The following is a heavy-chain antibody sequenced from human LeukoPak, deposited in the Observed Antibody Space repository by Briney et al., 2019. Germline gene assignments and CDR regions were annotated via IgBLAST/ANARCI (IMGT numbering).Heavy chain of an antibody. CDR3: AKVGDNWDFDY. V-gene: IGHV3-53*05. CDR2: IYSGGSR. CDR1: GFTVSSNY. J-gene: IGHJ4*02. D-gene: IGHD3-16*01. Sequence: GGSLRLSCAASGFTVSSNYMSWVRQAPGKGLEWVSVIYSGGSRYYADSVKGRFTISRDNSKNTLYLQMNSLRTEDTAVYYCAKVGDNWDFDYWGQGTLVSVSS.